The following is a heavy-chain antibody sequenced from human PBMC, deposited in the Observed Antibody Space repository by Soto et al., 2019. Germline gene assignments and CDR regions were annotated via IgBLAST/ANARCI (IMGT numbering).Heavy chain of an antibody. V-gene: IGHV1-69*05. CDR2: INPIFGTA. J-gene: IGHJ4*02. D-gene: IGHD3-3*01. CDR1: GGTFSSYA. Sequence: SVKVSCKASGGTFSSYAISWVRQAPGQGLEWMGGINPIFGTANYAQKFQGRVTITRDTSTSTVYMELSSLRSEDTAVYYCAIGYYFWSGNAPPDFDYWGQGTLVTVSS. CDR3: AIGYYFWSGNAPPDFDY.